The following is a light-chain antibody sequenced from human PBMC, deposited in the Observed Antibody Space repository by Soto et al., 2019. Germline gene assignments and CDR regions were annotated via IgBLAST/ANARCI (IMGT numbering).Light chain of an antibody. V-gene: IGKV1-9*01. Sequence: DIPLTQSPSFLSASVGNRVTITCRASQGISSYFAWYQQKPGTAPKLLVYGASILQSGVPSRFSGSGSGTEFTLTISSLQPEDFATYYCQQLSSYPYTFGQGTKLEIK. CDR1: QGISSY. J-gene: IGKJ2*01. CDR3: QQLSSYPYT. CDR2: GAS.